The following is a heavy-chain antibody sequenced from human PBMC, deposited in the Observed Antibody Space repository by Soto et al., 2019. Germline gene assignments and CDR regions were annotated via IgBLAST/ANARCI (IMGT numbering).Heavy chain of an antibody. CDR3: ARDITMVRGVSHYYYGMDV. Sequence: SETLSLTCAVSGGSISSSNWWSWVRQPPGKGLEWIGEIYHSGSTNYNPSLKSRVTISVDKSKNQFSLRLSSVTAADTAVYYCARDITMVRGVSHYYYGMDVWGQGTTVTVSS. CDR2: IYHSGST. CDR1: GGSISSSNW. D-gene: IGHD3-10*01. J-gene: IGHJ6*02. V-gene: IGHV4-4*02.